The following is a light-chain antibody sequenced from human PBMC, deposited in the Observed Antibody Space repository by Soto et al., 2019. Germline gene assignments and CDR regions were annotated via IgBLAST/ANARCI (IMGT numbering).Light chain of an antibody. V-gene: IGLV4-69*01. CDR2: LNSDGSH. J-gene: IGLJ2*01. CDR1: SGHSSYA. Sequence: QLVLTQSPSASASLGASVKLTCTLSSGHSSYAIAWHQQQPEKGHRYLMKLNSDGSHSKGDGIPDRCSGSSSGAERYLTISRLQSEDEAYCYCQTWGTGILLFGGGTKVTVL. CDR3: QTWGTGILL.